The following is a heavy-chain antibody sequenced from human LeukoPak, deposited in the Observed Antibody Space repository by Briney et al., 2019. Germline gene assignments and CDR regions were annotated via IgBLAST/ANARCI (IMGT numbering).Heavy chain of an antibody. CDR1: GFTFSSYG. D-gene: IGHD3-3*01. CDR3: ARDRGYDFWSGYYWGTFDY. Sequence: PGGSLRLSCAASGFTFSSYGMHWVRQAPGKGLERVAVIWYDGSNKYYADSVKGRFTISRDNSKNTLYLQMNSLRAEDTAVYYCARDRGYDFWSGYYWGTFDYWGQGTLVTVSS. J-gene: IGHJ4*02. CDR2: IWYDGSNK. V-gene: IGHV3-33*01.